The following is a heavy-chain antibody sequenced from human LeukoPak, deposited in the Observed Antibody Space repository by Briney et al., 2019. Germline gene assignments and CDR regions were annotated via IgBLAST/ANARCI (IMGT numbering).Heavy chain of an antibody. CDR1: GYTFTSYG. Sequence: ASVKVSCKASGYTFTSYGISWVRQAPGQGLDWMGWISAYNGNTNYAQKLQGRVTMTTDTSTSTAYMELRSLRSDNTAVYYCARDLVSAAIPPRSHWFDPWGQGTLVTVSS. CDR3: ARDLVSAAIPPRSHWFDP. J-gene: IGHJ5*02. CDR2: ISAYNGNT. D-gene: IGHD2-2*02. V-gene: IGHV1-18*01.